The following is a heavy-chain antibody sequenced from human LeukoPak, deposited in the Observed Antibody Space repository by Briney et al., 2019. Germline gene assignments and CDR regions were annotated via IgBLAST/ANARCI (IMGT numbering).Heavy chain of an antibody. J-gene: IGHJ5*02. Sequence: GGSLRLSCAASGFTFSSYSMNWVRQAPGKGLEWVSSISSSSSYIYYADSVKGRFTISRDNAKNSLYLQVNSLRAEDTAVYYCARELALGYQNWFDPWGQGTLVTVSS. CDR3: ARELALGYQNWFDP. CDR1: GFTFSSYS. V-gene: IGHV3-21*01. D-gene: IGHD2-2*01. CDR2: ISSSSSYI.